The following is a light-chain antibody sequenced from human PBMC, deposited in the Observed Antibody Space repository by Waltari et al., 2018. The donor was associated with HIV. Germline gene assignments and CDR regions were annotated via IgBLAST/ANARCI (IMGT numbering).Light chain of an antibody. Sequence: DIVMTQSPDSLAVSLGERATINCKSSQSLLYSSNNKNYLAWYQQKPGQPPQLLISWASTRESGVPDRFSGSGSGTDFTLTISSLQAEDAAVYYCQQYYSSRDTFGQGTRLEIK. CDR2: WAS. J-gene: IGKJ5*01. CDR3: QQYYSSRDT. V-gene: IGKV4-1*01. CDR1: QSLLYSSNNKNY.